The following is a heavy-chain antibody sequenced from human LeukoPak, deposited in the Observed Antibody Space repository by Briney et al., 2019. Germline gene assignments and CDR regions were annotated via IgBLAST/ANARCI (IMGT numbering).Heavy chain of an antibody. Sequence: GGSLRLSCAASGFIFKNYGMHWARQAPGKGLEWLAFIEYNGATKDYADSVKGRFTISRDNSKNTLYLQMNSLRAEDTAVYYCAKPWFGELFPDYWGQGTLVTVSS. CDR1: GFIFKNYG. D-gene: IGHD3-10*01. CDR2: IEYNGATK. CDR3: AKPWFGELFPDY. V-gene: IGHV3-30*02. J-gene: IGHJ4*02.